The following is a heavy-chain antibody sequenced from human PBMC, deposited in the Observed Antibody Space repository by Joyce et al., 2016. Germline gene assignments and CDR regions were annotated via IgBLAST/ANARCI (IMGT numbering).Heavy chain of an antibody. Sequence: QVQLVESGGGVVQPGRSLRLSCTASGFIFSSYGMHWVRQAPGKGLEVVAVILSDGNNKYYADSVKGRFTISRDNSKNTLYLQMDSLRAEDTAVYYCAKGSVTSGWFYGLDVWGQGTTVTVSS. CDR2: ILSDGNNK. CDR3: AKGSVTSGWFYGLDV. J-gene: IGHJ6*02. D-gene: IGHD6-13*01. CDR1: GFIFSSYG. V-gene: IGHV3-30*18.